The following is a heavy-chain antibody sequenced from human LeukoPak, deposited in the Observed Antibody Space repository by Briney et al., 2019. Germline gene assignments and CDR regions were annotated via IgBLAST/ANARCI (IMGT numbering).Heavy chain of an antibody. CDR3: ARDSGAGFPMDV. V-gene: IGHV1-69*04. CDR1: GGTFSSYA. D-gene: IGHD1-26*01. CDR2: IIPILGIA. J-gene: IGHJ6*02. Sequence: SVKVSCKASGGTFSSYAISWVRQAPGQGLEWMGRIIPILGIANYAQKFQGRVTITADKSTSTAYMELSSLRSEDTAVYYCARDSGAGFPMDVGGQGTTVTVS.